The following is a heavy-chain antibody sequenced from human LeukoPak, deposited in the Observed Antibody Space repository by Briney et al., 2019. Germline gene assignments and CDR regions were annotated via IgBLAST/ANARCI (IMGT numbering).Heavy chain of an antibody. CDR3: VTAAGLKLDAFDI. CDR1: GFTFSSYG. J-gene: IGHJ3*02. Sequence: GGSLRLSCAASGFTFSSYGMHWVRQAPGKGLEWVALIWYDGTNKYYADSVKGRFTISRDNSKNTLYLQMNSLRAEDTAVYYCVTAAGLKLDAFDIWGQGTMVTVSS. V-gene: IGHV3-33*01. CDR2: IWYDGTNK. D-gene: IGHD6-13*01.